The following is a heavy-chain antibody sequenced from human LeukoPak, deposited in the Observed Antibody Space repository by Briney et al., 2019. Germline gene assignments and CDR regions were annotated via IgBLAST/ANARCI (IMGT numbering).Heavy chain of an antibody. D-gene: IGHD6-13*01. CDR1: GGSISSSSYY. Sequence: KSSETLSLTCTVSGGSISSSSYYWGWIRQPPGKGLEWIGSIYYSGSTHYNPSLKSRVTISVDTSKNQFSLKLSSVTAAGTAVYYCAGDIRVTAAAGFNWFDPWGQGTLVTVSS. CDR2: IYYSGST. J-gene: IGHJ5*02. CDR3: AGDIRVTAAAGFNWFDP. V-gene: IGHV4-39*07.